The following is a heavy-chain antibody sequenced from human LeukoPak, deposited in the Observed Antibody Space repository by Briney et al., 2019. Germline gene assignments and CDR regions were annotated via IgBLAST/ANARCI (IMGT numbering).Heavy chain of an antibody. CDR1: GFTFSSYS. D-gene: IGHD6-19*01. J-gene: IGHJ4*02. V-gene: IGHV3-48*01. CDR3: ARPTSGWYGY. CDR2: ISSSSNTI. Sequence: GGSLRLSCAASGFTFSSYSMNLVRQAPGKGLEWVSYISSSSNTIYYADSVKGRFTISRDNAKISLYPQMNSLRAEDTAVYYCARPTSGWYGYWGQGTLVTVSS.